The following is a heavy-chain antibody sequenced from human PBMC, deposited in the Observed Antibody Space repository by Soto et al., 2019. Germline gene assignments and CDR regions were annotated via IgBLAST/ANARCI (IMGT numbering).Heavy chain of an antibody. D-gene: IGHD3-3*01. Sequence: DSVKVSCKASGYTFTSHGFSWVRQAPGQGREWMGWISAYNGNTNYAQKLQGRVTMTTDTSTSTAYMELRSLRSDDTAVYYCARGAQLRFLEWLMPSGYNFDYWGRG. CDR1: GYTFTSHG. J-gene: IGHJ4*02. CDR3: ARGAQLRFLEWLMPSGYNFDY. CDR2: ISAYNGNT. V-gene: IGHV1-18*01.